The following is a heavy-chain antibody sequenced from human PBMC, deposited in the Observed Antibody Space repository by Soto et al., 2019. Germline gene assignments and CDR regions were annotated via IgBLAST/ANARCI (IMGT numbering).Heavy chain of an antibody. CDR1: GVSISNSSYY. J-gene: IGHJ4*02. Sequence: PSETLSLTCTVSGVSISNSSYYWGWIRRPPGKGLEWIGTIYYSGITYYNPSPKSRVTISVDTSKNQFSLKLTSVTAADTAVYYCARHGSNWGQGTRVTVSS. CDR3: ARHGSN. V-gene: IGHV4-39*01. CDR2: IYYSGIT.